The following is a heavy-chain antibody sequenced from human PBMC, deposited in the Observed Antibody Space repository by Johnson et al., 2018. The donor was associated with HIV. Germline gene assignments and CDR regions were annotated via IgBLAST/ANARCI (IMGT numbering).Heavy chain of an antibody. V-gene: IGHV3-30*04. D-gene: IGHD1-14*01. CDR2: IWYDGSNK. CDR1: GFTFSSYA. CDR3: ARDQGGNHNAFDI. J-gene: IGHJ3*02. Sequence: QVQLVESGGGVVQPGTSLRLSCAASGFTFSSYAMSWVRQAPGKGLAWVAVIWYDGSNKYYADSVKGRFTISRDNSKNTLYLQMNSLRAEDTAVYYCARDQGGNHNAFDIWGQVTMVTVSS.